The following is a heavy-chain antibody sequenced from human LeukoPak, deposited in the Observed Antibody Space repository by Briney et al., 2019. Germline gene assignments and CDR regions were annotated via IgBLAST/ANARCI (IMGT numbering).Heavy chain of an antibody. CDR3: ARLFFYNGMDV. Sequence: SETLSLTCSVSDASINSGGIYWSWLRQHPGKGLEWIGSIYYSGSTYYNPSLKSRVTMSVDTSKNQFSLKLSSVTAADTAVYYCARLFFYNGMDVWGQGTTVTVSS. CDR1: DASINSGGIY. J-gene: IGHJ6*02. D-gene: IGHD2/OR15-2a*01. CDR2: IYYSGST. V-gene: IGHV4-31*03.